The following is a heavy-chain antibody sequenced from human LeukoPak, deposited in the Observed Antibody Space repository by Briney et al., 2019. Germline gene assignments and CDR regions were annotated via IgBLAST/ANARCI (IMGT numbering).Heavy chain of an antibody. Sequence: GGSLRLSCAASGFTFSYYYMSGVRQAPGKGLEWVSAISGSGGSTYYADSVKGRFTISRDNSKNTLYLQMNSLRAEDTAVYYCARRAGAYSHPYDYWGQGTLVTVSS. V-gene: IGHV3-23*01. J-gene: IGHJ4*02. CDR2: ISGSGGST. CDR3: ARRAGAYSHPYDY. D-gene: IGHD4/OR15-4a*01. CDR1: GFTFSYYY.